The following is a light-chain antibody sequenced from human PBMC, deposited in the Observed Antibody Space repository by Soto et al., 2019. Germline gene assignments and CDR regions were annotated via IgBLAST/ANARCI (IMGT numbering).Light chain of an antibody. CDR2: ANS. V-gene: IGLV1-40*01. Sequence: QAVVTQPPSVSGSPGQRVAISCIGSGSNIGAGYDVHWYQQLPGAAPKLVIFANSNRPSGVPDRFSAFKAGKSASLAITGLQVDDEADYYNQSYGSGLRGSVIFGGGTKLTVL. CDR1: GSNIGAGYD. CDR3: QSYGSGLRGSVI. J-gene: IGLJ2*01.